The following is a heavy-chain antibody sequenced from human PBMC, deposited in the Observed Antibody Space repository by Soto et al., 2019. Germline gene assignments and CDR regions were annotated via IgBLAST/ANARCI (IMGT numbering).Heavy chain of an antibody. CDR3: ARARGAGITIFAAVTQHYYAMDV. D-gene: IGHD3-3*01. CDR1: EDSVSSNSAS. J-gene: IGHJ6*02. V-gene: IGHV6-1*01. CDR2: TYYRSKWYN. Sequence: PSPALSLTCAISEDSVSSNSASWNWIRQSPSRGLEWLGRTYYRSKWYNDYAVSVKSRITINPDTSKNQFSLQLNSVTPEDTAVYYCARARGAGITIFAAVTQHYYAMDVWGQGPTVTVS.